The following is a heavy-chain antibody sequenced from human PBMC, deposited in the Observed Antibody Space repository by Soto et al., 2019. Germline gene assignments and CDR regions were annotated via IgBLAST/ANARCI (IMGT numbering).Heavy chain of an antibody. Sequence: GGSLRLSCAASGFTFSGSAMHWVRQASGKGLEWVGRIRSKANSYATAYAASVKGRFTISRDDSKNTAYLQMNSLKTEYTAVYYCTRQEVRFLEWFGKNWFDPWGQGT. D-gene: IGHD3-3*01. J-gene: IGHJ5*02. V-gene: IGHV3-73*01. CDR2: IRSKANSYAT. CDR3: TRQEVRFLEWFGKNWFDP. CDR1: GFTFSGSA.